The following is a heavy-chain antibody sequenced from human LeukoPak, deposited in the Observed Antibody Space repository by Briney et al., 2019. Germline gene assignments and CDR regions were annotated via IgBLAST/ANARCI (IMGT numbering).Heavy chain of an antibody. D-gene: IGHD2-15*01. J-gene: IGHJ5*02. CDR2: IDPKNGNR. CDR3: ARSHTQKEFCGGGRCYPTVWWFDP. Sequence: GASVKVSCKTSGYTFINNDINWVRQAPGQGLEWMAWIDPKNGNRGYAQNFQGRVTMTTDISINTAYLELSSLRSEDTAVYYCARSHTQKEFCGGGRCYPTVWWFDPRGQGTLVTVSS. V-gene: IGHV1-8*01. CDR1: GYTFINND.